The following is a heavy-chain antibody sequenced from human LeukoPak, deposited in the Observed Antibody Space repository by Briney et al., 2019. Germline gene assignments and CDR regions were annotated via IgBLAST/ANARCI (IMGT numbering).Heavy chain of an antibody. Sequence: GGSLRLSCAASGFTFSDYGIHWVRQAPGKGLEWVAVIWSDGSNKYYADSVKGRFTISRDNSKKTLYLQMNSLRVEDTAVYYCERASGSFDYWGQGTLVTVSS. J-gene: IGHJ4*02. CDR2: IWSDGSNK. V-gene: IGHV3-33*01. CDR3: ERASGSFDY. CDR1: GFTFSDYG. D-gene: IGHD3-10*01.